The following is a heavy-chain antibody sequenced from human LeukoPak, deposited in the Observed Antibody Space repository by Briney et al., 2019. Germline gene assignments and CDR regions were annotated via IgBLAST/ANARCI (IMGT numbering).Heavy chain of an antibody. Sequence: SVKVSCKTFGGTFSSNAISWVRQAPGQGLEWMGGIMPILDTANYAQKFQGRVTITADESTSTAYMELSSLRSEDAAVYYCARSHRSYYYYYMDVWGKGTTVTISS. J-gene: IGHJ6*03. CDR1: GGTFSSNA. V-gene: IGHV1-69*13. CDR2: IMPILDTA. CDR3: ARSHRSYYYYYMDV.